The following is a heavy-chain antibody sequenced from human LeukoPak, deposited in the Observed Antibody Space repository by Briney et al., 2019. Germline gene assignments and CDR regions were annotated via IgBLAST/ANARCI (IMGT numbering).Heavy chain of an antibody. CDR1: GFIFRTYS. D-gene: IGHD2-8*01. V-gene: IGHV3-21*06. J-gene: IGHJ4*02. Sequence: NPGGSLRLSCVASGFIFRTYSMNWVRQAPGKGLEWVSSISSSSSHIYYADSVKGRFTISRDNAKNSLYLRMNSLRAEDTAVYYCARTKRDPNPFDYWGQGTLVTVSS. CDR2: ISSSSSHI. CDR3: ARTKRDPNPFDY.